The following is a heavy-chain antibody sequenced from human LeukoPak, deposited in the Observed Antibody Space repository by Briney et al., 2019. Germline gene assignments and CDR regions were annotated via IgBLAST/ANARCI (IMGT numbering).Heavy chain of an antibody. V-gene: IGHV3-30-3*01. CDR1: GFTFSSYA. D-gene: IGHD1-26*01. CDR2: ISYDGSNK. J-gene: IGHJ4*02. Sequence: GGSPRLSCAASGFTFSSYAMHWVRQAPGKGLEWVAVISYDGSNKYYADSVKGRFTISRDNSKNTLYLQMNSLRAEDTAVYYCAINSGSYHYFDYWGQGTLVTVSS. CDR3: AINSGSYHYFDY.